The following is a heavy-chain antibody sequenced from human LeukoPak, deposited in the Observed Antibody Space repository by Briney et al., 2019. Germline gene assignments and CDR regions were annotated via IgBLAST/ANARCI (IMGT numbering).Heavy chain of an antibody. V-gene: IGHV3-21*01. D-gene: IGHD2-15*01. Sequence: PGGSLRLSCAASGSTFNRYNMNWVRRAPGKGLEWVSSISTSSSYIYYADSVRGRFTISRDNAKKSLYLQMNSLRAEDTAVYSCARGADGVSSNSRGWFDPWGQGTLVTVSS. J-gene: IGHJ5*02. CDR3: ARGADGVSSNSRGWFDP. CDR1: GSTFNRYN. CDR2: ISTSSSYI.